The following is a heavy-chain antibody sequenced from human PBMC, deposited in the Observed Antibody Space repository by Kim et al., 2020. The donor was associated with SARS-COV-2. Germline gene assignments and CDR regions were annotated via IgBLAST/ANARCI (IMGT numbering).Heavy chain of an antibody. CDR2: INHSGGT. J-gene: IGHJ2*01. CDR1: GGSFSAYS. Sequence: SETLSLTCGVSGGSFSAYSWNWIRQPPGKGLEWIGEINHSGGTKFNPALKTRATMSLDTPKNQFSLKLNSVTAADTAMYYCARGRHSSIWY. CDR3: ARGRHSSIWY. D-gene: IGHD6-13*01. V-gene: IGHV4-34*01.